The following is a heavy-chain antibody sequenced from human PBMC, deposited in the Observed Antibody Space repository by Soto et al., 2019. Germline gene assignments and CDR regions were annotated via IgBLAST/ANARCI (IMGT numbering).Heavy chain of an antibody. CDR1: GFTCSIFD. J-gene: IGHJ3*02. D-gene: IGHD2-8*02. V-gene: IGHV3-23*01. CDR3: AKATATGGGAFDI. CDR2: ILVSGST. Sequence: VQMLESGGGLVQPGGSPRLSCAASGFTCSIFDMSWVRQAPGKGLEWVSTILVSGSTHYPDSVEGRFTISRDNSKNTVFLQMNSLTAGDTAVYYCAKATATGGGAFDICGQGTMVTVSS.